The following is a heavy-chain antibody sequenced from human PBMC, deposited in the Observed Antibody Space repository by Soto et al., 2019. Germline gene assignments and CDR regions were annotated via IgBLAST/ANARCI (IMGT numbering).Heavy chain of an antibody. D-gene: IGHD4-17*01. V-gene: IGHV1-18*04. CDR1: GYTFTSYG. CDR3: AMGYGYRPENLKP. J-gene: IGHJ1*01. Sequence: QVQLVQSGPDLKRPGASMKVSCKASGYTFTSYGISWVRQAPGQGLEWMAWISPLKGRTQYSQKAQGRVTLSTDTSSNPAYMEKTALRVDDKAVYYCAMGYGYRPENLKPWGQGTLGT. CDR2: ISPLKGRT.